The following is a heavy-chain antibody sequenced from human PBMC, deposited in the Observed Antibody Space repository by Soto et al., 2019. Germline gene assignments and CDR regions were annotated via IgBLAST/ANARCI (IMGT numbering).Heavy chain of an antibody. CDR1: GFTFSRYS. J-gene: IGHJ6*02. V-gene: IGHV3-48*02. CDR3: AKTSLRVYYYGMDV. Sequence: GGSLRLSCAASGFTFSRYSMNWVRQAPGKGLEWVSHISGSSSTIYYTDSVKGRFTVSRDNAKNSLYLQMNSLRDEDTAVYFCAKTSLRVYYYGMDVWGQGTTVTVSS. CDR2: ISGSSSTI.